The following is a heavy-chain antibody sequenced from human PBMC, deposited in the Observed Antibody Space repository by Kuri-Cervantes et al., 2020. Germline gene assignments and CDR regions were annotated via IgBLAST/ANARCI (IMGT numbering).Heavy chain of an antibody. CDR2: ISYDGSNK. CDR3: AGYSSSWTDAFDI. D-gene: IGHD6-13*01. J-gene: IGHJ3*02. CDR1: GFTFSSYG. V-gene: IGHV3-30*03. Sequence: GGSLRLSCSASGFTFSSYGMHWVRQAPGKGLEWVAVISYDGSNKYYADSVKGRFTISRDNSKNTLYLQMNSLRAEDKAVYYCAGYSSSWTDAFDIWGQGTMVTVSS.